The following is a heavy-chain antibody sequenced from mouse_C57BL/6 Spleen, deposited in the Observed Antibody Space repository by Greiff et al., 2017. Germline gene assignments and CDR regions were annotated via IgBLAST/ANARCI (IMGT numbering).Heavy chain of an antibody. J-gene: IGHJ2*01. V-gene: IGHV5-6*02. CDR3: ARRETDFDY. CDR2: ISSGGSYT. Sequence: EVMLVESGGDLVKPGGSLKLSCAASGFTFSSYGMSWVRQTPDKRLEWVATISSGGSYTYYPDSVKGRFTISRDNAKNTLYLQMSSLKSEDTAMYYCARRETDFDYWGQGTTLTVSS. CDR1: GFTFSSYG.